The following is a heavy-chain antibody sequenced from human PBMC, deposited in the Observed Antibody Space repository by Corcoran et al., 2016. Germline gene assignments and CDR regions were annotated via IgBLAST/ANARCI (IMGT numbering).Heavy chain of an antibody. V-gene: IGHV4-59*01. CDR1: GGSISSYY. Sequence: QVQLQESGPGLVKPSETLSLTCTVSGGSISSYYWSWIRQPPGKGLEWIGYIYYSGSTNYNPSLKSRVTTSVDTSKNQFSLKLRDVTAADTAVYYCAGDSYRYDFWSGYPLHYYSGMDVWGQGTTVTVS. CDR2: IYYSGST. J-gene: IGHJ6*02. D-gene: IGHD3-3*01. CDR3: AGDSYRYDFWSGYPLHYYSGMDV.